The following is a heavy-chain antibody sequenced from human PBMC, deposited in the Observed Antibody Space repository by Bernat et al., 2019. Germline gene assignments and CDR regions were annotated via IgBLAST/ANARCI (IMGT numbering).Heavy chain of an antibody. CDR2: IRSKANSYAT. CDR1: GFTFSGSA. V-gene: IGHV3-73*01. J-gene: IGHJ6*02. Sequence: EVQLVESGGGLVQPGGSLKLSCAASGFTFSGSAMHWVRQASGKGLEWVGRIRSKANSYATAYDASVKGRFTISRDDSKNTAYLQMNSLTAEDTAVYYCTRQLVVVAAQNYYYYGMDVWGQGTTVTVSS. D-gene: IGHD2-15*01. CDR3: TRQLVVVAAQNYYYYGMDV.